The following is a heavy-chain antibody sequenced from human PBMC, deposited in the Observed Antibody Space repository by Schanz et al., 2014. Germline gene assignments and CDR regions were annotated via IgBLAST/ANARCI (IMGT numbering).Heavy chain of an antibody. CDR1: GFSFTTYA. CDR2: ISSGGGST. Sequence: EVQLVESGGGLVQPGGSLRLSCASSGFSFTTYAMSWVRQAPGKGLEWVSSISSGGGSTYYADSVKGRFTISRDNSKNTLYLQMKSLRAEDTAVYYCARVKYCTITRCYRAETGGIYYMDVWGKGTTVTVSS. V-gene: IGHV3-23*04. D-gene: IGHD2-2*01. J-gene: IGHJ6*03. CDR3: ARVKYCTITRCYRAETGGIYYMDV.